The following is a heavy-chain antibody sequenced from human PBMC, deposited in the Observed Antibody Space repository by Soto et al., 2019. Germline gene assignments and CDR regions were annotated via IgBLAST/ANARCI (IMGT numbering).Heavy chain of an antibody. CDR3: ARADCSGGSCYYFDY. D-gene: IGHD2-15*01. CDR1: GGSISSGGYS. J-gene: IGHJ4*02. CDR2: IYHSGST. Sequence: LSLTCAVSGGSISSGGYSWSWIRQPPGKGLEWIGYIYHSGSTYYNPSLKSRVTISVDRSKNQFSLKLSSVTAADTAVYYCARADCSGGSCYYFDYWGQGTLVTVSS. V-gene: IGHV4-30-2*01.